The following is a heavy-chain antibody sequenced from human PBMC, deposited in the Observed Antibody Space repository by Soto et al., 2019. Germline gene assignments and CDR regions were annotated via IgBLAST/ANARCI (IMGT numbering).Heavy chain of an antibody. D-gene: IGHD3-3*01. CDR2: ISSNGGST. J-gene: IGHJ6*03. Sequence: GGSLRLSCAASGFTFSSYAMHWVRQAPGKGLEYVSAISSNGGSTYYANSVKGRFTISRDNSKNTLYLQMGSLRAEDMAVYYCARDQASDFWSGYYPSRPYYYYYYMDVWGKGTTVTVSS. CDR1: GFTFSSYA. V-gene: IGHV3-64*01. CDR3: ARDQASDFWSGYYPSRPYYYYYYMDV.